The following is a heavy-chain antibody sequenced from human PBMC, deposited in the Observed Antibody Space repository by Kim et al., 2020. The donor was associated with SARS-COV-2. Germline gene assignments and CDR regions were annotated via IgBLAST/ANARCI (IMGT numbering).Heavy chain of an antibody. Sequence: VKGRFTISRDNAKNSLYLQMNSLRAEDTAVYYCARGVSVYYYDSFQNFDYWGQGTLVTVSS. J-gene: IGHJ4*02. D-gene: IGHD3-22*01. CDR3: ARGVSVYYYDSFQNFDY. V-gene: IGHV3-21*01.